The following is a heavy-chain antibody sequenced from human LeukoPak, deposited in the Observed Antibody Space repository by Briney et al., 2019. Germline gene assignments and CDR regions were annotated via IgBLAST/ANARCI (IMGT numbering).Heavy chain of an antibody. CDR1: GFTFSSYE. D-gene: IGHD6-19*01. Sequence: GGSLRLSCAASGFTFSSYEMNWVRQAPGKGLEWVSYISSSGSTIYYADSVKGRFTISRDNAKNSLYLQMNSLRAEDTAVYYCARDLGGSGWYFDYFDYWGQGTLVTVSS. J-gene: IGHJ4*02. CDR3: ARDLGGSGWYFDYFDY. V-gene: IGHV3-48*03. CDR2: ISSSGSTI.